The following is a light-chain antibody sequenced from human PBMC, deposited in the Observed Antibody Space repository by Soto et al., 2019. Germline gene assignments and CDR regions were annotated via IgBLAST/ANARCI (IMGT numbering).Light chain of an antibody. Sequence: SYELTQPPSVSVAPGQTARITCGGDNIGRENVHWYQQRPGQAPLLVVYDSSGRPSGIPERFSGSNSGNTATLTISRVEAVDAADYHCQVWDTSSDHLVVFGGGTKLTVL. V-gene: IGLV3-21*02. CDR1: NIGREN. CDR2: DSS. J-gene: IGLJ2*01. CDR3: QVWDTSSDHLVV.